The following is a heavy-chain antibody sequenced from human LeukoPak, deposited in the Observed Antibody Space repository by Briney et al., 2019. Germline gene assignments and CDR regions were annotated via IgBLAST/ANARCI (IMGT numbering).Heavy chain of an antibody. CDR3: ARDQYITVVRGVIAYYYGMDV. D-gene: IGHD3-10*01. J-gene: IGHJ6*04. CDR2: INSDGSST. CDR1: GLTFSSYW. V-gene: IGHV3-74*01. Sequence: GGSLRLSCAASGLTFSSYWMHWVRQAPGKGLVWVSRINSDGSSTSYADSVKGRFTISRDNAKNTLYLQMNSLRAEDTAVYYCARDQYITVVRGVIAYYYGMDVWGKGTTVTVSS.